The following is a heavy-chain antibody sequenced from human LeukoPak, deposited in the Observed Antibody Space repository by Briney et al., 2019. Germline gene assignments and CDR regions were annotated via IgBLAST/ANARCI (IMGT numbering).Heavy chain of an antibody. CDR3: ARGSHYYDSSGYYAAGY. D-gene: IGHD3-22*01. J-gene: IGHJ4*02. Sequence: GGSLRLSCAASGFTFSSYWMSWVRQAPGKGLEWVANIKQDGSEKYYVDSVKGRFTISRDNAKNSLYLQMNSLRAEDTAVYYCARGSHYYDSSGYYAAGYWGQETLVTVSS. V-gene: IGHV3-7*04. CDR2: IKQDGSEK. CDR1: GFTFSSYW.